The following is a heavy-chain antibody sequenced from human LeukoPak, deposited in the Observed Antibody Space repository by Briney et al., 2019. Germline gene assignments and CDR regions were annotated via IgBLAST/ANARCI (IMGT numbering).Heavy chain of an antibody. CDR2: NYWNDDK. CDR1: GFSLSTSGVG. D-gene: IGHD3-3*01. V-gene: IGHV2-5*01. Sequence: SGPTLVKPTQTLTLTCTFSGFSLSTSGVGVGWIRQPPGQALEWLALNYWNDDKRYSPSLKSRLTITKDTSKNQVVLTMTNMDPVDTATYYCAHNAKYDDFWSGYYVFDYWGQGTLVTVSS. J-gene: IGHJ4*02. CDR3: AHNAKYDDFWSGYYVFDY.